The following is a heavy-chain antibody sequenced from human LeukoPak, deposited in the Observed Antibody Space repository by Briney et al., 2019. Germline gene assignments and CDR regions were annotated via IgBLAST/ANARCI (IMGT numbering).Heavy chain of an antibody. CDR3: ARDKGDGSGSYPYYYYYYMDV. CDR2: INSDGSST. D-gene: IGHD3-10*01. Sequence: GGSLRLSCAASGFTFSSYWMHWVRQAPGKGLVWVSRINSDGSSTSYADSVKGRFTISRDNAKNTLYLQMNSLRAEDTAVYYCARDKGDGSGSYPYYYYYYMDVWGKGTTVTISS. CDR1: GFTFSSYW. V-gene: IGHV3-74*01. J-gene: IGHJ6*03.